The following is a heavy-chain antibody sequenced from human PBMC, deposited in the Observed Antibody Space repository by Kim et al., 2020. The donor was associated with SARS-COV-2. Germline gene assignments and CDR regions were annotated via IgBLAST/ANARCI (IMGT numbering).Heavy chain of an antibody. CDR1: GYSFTSYW. D-gene: IGHD4-17*01. J-gene: IGHJ6*02. Sequence: GESLKISCKGSGYSFTSYWIGWVRQMPGKGLEWMGIIYPGDSDTRYSPSFQGQVTISADKSISTAYLQWSSLKASDTAMYYCARQLPGPLEDYLRDYYYYGMDVWGQGTTVTVSS. V-gene: IGHV5-51*01. CDR2: IYPGDSDT. CDR3: ARQLPGPLEDYLRDYYYYGMDV.